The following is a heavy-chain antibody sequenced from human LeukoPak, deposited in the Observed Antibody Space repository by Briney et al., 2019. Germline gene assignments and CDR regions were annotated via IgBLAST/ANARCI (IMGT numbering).Heavy chain of an antibody. CDR3: ARGRIRYCSAGSCYAGVHWYFDL. Sequence: SETLSLTCAVYGGSYSGYYWSWIRQPPGKGLEWIGEINRSGSTNYNPSLKSRVTISVDTSKNQFSLKLSSVTAADTAVYYCARGRIRYCSAGSCYAGVHWYFDLWGRGTLVTVSS. V-gene: IGHV4-34*01. J-gene: IGHJ2*01. D-gene: IGHD2-15*01. CDR2: INRSGST. CDR1: GGSYSGYY.